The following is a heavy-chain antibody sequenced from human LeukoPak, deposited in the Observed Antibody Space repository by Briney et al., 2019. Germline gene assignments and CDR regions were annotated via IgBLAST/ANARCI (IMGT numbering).Heavy chain of an antibody. D-gene: IGHD1-26*01. CDR3: VRGPGRDAGY. CDR1: GFTFRDNY. V-gene: IGHV3-11*04. CDR2: ISGSGSDI. Sequence: GGSLRLSCAASGFTFRDNYMSWIRQAPGKGPEWLSCISGSGSDINYATPLKGRFTISRDNAKNSVYLQMNNLSVEDTAVYYCVRGPGRDAGYWGQGTLVTVSS. J-gene: IGHJ4*02.